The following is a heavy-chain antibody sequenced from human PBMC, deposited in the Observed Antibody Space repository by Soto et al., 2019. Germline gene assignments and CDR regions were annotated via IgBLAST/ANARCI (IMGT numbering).Heavy chain of an antibody. CDR3: AKSWSGYHFLDY. Sequence: GGSLRLSCAASGFTFSNYWMTWVRQAPGKGLEWVATIRRGGSGTYYVDSVKGRFTISRDNSKNTLYLQMNSLRAEDTAVYYCAKSWSGYHFLDYWGQGTLVTVSS. CDR2: IRRGGSGT. CDR1: GFTFSNYW. D-gene: IGHD3-3*01. J-gene: IGHJ4*02. V-gene: IGHV3-7*03.